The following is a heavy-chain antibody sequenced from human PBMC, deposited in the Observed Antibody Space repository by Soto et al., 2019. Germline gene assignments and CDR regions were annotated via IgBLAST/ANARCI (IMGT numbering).Heavy chain of an antibody. D-gene: IGHD6-6*01. V-gene: IGHV1-8*01. CDR2: MNPNSGNT. Sequence: QVQLVQSGAAVRKPGASVQVSCKASGYTFTTYDINWVRQATGQGLEWMGWMNPNSGNTGYAQKFQGRVTMTRDTSTTTAYMELSSLRSEDTAVYYCVRGEVEYRSSADDFQHWCHGTLVTVSS. J-gene: IGHJ1*01. CDR1: GYTFTTYD. CDR3: VRGEVEYRSSADDFQH.